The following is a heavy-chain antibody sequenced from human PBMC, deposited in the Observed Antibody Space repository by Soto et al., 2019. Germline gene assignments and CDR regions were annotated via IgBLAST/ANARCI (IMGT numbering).Heavy chain of an antibody. CDR1: GFTFSSYW. J-gene: IGHJ6*02. Sequence: PGGSLRLSCAASGFTFSSYWMHWVRQAPGKGLVWVSRINSDGSSTSYADSVKGRFTISRDNAKNTLYLQMNSLRAEDTAVYYCARDSGDDFWSGYYMDYYYYGMDLWGRGTKVTVSS. CDR3: ARDSGDDFWSGYYMDYYYYGMDL. V-gene: IGHV3-74*01. D-gene: IGHD3-3*01. CDR2: INSDGSST.